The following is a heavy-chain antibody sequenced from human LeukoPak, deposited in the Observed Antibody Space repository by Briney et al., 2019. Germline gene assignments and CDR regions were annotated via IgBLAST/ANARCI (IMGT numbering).Heavy chain of an antibody. CDR1: GGATSRYY. CDR2: IYYSGGT. V-gene: IGHV4-59*01. Sequence: PSETLSLTCTVSGGATSRYYWSWIRQPPGKGLEWIGYIYYSGGTNYNPSLKSRVTISVDTSKNQFSLKLSSVTAADTAVYYCARGDYYDSSGYFDYWGQGTLVTVSS. D-gene: IGHD3-22*01. CDR3: ARGDYYDSSGYFDY. J-gene: IGHJ4*02.